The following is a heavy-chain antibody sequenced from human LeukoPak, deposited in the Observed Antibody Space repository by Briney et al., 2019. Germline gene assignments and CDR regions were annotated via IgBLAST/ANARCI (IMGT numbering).Heavy chain of an antibody. J-gene: IGHJ4*02. D-gene: IGHD5-24*01. V-gene: IGHV3-23*01. CDR1: GFTLSSYG. CDR3: AKDDRWLQFCC. CDR2: IIPSGHTT. Sequence: GGSLRLSCAASGFTLSSYGMHWVRQAPGKGLEWVSGIIPSGHTTYYADSVRGRFTISRDNSRNTLYLQMNSLRAEDTAVYYCAKDDRWLQFCCWGQGTLVTVSA.